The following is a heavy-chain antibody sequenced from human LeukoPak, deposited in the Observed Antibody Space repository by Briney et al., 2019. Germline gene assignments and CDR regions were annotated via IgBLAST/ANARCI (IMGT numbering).Heavy chain of an antibody. J-gene: IGHJ4*02. CDR3: ARDGLSSIVGAIWPVY. D-gene: IGHD1-26*01. CDR1: GYTFTGYY. Sequence: GVSVKVSCKASGYTFTGYYMHWVRQAPGQGLEWIGWINPNNGATDYAQKFQGRVTMTRDTSISTAYMELSRLRSDDTAVYYCARDGLSSIVGAIWPVYWGQGTLVTVSS. CDR2: INPNNGAT. V-gene: IGHV1-2*02.